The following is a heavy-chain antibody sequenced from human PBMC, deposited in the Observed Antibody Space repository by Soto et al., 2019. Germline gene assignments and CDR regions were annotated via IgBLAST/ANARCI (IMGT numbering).Heavy chain of an antibody. D-gene: IGHD2-15*01. Sequence: GWSLRLSCVSSVFTFMSCTMNWVRQAPGKGLEWVSAIRGFSPYTFYADSVKGRFTISRDNAKNSLYLQMNSLRAEDTAVYYCARDRGYDAHDYYYNAMDVWGQGTMVTVSS. J-gene: IGHJ6*02. CDR1: VFTFMSCT. CDR3: ARDRGYDAHDYYYNAMDV. V-gene: IGHV3-21*01. CDR2: IRGFSPYT.